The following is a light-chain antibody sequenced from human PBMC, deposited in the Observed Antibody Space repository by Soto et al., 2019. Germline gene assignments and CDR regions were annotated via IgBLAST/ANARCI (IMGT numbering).Light chain of an antibody. Sequence: EIVLTQSPGTLSLSPGERATLSCRASQSVSSNYLAWYQQKPGQAPRLLIYGASSRATGIPDRFSGSGSGTDFTLTISSLETEDFAVYYCQQRTNWPLTFGGGTKVDI. J-gene: IGKJ4*01. CDR3: QQRTNWPLT. CDR1: QSVSSNY. CDR2: GAS. V-gene: IGKV3D-20*02.